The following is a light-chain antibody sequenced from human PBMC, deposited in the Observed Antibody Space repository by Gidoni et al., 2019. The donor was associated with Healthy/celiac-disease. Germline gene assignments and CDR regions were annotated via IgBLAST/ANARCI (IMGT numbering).Light chain of an antibody. V-gene: IGLV2-23*02. J-gene: IGLJ2*01. CDR1: SSDVESYHL. CDR2: EVS. Sequence: QSALTQPASVSGSPGQSITSSCTGTSSDVESYHLVSWYQQHPCKAPKLMIYEVSKRPSGVSNRFSGSKSGNTASLTISDLQAEDEADYYCCSYAGSSTYVVFGGGTKLTVL. CDR3: CSYAGSSTYVV.